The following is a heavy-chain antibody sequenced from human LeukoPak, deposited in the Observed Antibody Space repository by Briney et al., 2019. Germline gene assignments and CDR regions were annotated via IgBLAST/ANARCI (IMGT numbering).Heavy chain of an antibody. CDR1: GFTFSSYG. D-gene: IGHD5-12*01. Sequence: GGSLRLSCAASGFTFSSYGMHWVHQAPGKGLEWVAFIRYDGSNKYYADSVKGRFTITRDNSKNTLYLQMNSLRAEDTAVYYCAKDLHGYSGYGDYFDYWGQGTLVTVSS. CDR2: IRYDGSNK. CDR3: AKDLHGYSGYGDYFDY. V-gene: IGHV3-30*02. J-gene: IGHJ4*02.